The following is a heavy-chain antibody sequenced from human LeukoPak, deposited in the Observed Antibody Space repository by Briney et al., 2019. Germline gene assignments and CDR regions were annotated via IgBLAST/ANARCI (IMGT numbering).Heavy chain of an antibody. Sequence: SETLSLTGSGSGGSVSNYCWSWIRQPPGKGLEGCGYVYYTGSTNYNPSLKSRVTIIEDNSKNQFSLRRYSVTVADTAVYYCARHFAYSSSSYFVYWGQGSLVTVSS. CDR2: VYYTGST. D-gene: IGHD6-6*01. CDR1: GGSVSNYC. J-gene: IGHJ4*02. V-gene: IGHV4-59*08. CDR3: ARHFAYSSSSYFVY.